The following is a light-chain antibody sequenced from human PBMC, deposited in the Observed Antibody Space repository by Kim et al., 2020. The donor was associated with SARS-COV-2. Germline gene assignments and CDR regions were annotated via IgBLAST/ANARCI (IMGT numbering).Light chain of an antibody. CDR1: KLGDKY. J-gene: IGLJ1*01. Sequence: SYELTQPPSVSVSPGHTASITCSGDKLGDKYACWYQQKPGQSPAVVIYQDSKRPSGIPERFSGSNSGHTATLTISGTQAMDEADYYCQAWDSSHGVFGTGTKVTVL. CDR3: QAWDSSHGV. V-gene: IGLV3-1*01. CDR2: QDS.